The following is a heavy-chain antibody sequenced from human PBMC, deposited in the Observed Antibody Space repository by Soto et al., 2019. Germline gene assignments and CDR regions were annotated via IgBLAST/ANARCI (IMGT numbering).Heavy chain of an antibody. Sequence: GGSLRLSCAASGFTFSSYWMHWVRQAPGKGLVWVSRINSDGSSTSYADSVKGRFTISRDNAKNTLYLQMNSLRAEDTAVYYCERSGGGGYSSSWYQFDYWGQGTLVTVSS. J-gene: IGHJ4*02. CDR2: INSDGSST. CDR3: ERSGGGGYSSSWYQFDY. D-gene: IGHD6-13*01. CDR1: GFTFSSYW. V-gene: IGHV3-74*01.